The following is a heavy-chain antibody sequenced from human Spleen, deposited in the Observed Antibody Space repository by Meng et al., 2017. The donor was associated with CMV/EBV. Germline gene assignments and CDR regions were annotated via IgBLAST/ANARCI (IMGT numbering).Heavy chain of an antibody. D-gene: IGHD1-26*01. CDR1: GGTFSSYA. J-gene: IGHJ6*02. CDR2: IIPILGIA. CDR3: ARAFGIVGATDNGMDV. Sequence: SVKVSCKASGGTFSSYAISWVRQAPGQGLEWMGGIIPILGIANYAQKFQGRVTITADKSTSTAYMELSSLRSEDTAVYYCARAFGIVGATDNGMDVWGQGTTVTVSS. V-gene: IGHV1-69*10.